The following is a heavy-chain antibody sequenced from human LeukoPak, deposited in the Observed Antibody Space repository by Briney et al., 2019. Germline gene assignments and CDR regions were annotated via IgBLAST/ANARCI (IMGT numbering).Heavy chain of an antibody. CDR3: ARVKGYCSGGSCSSPKGYYYYGMDV. CDR2: ISYDGSNK. Sequence: GGSLRLSCAASGFTFSSYAMHWVRQAPGKGLEWVAVISYDGSNKYYADSVKGRFTISRDNSKNTPYLQMNSLRAEDTAVYYCARVKGYCSGGSCSSPKGYYYYGMDVWGQGTTVTVSS. CDR1: GFTFSSYA. V-gene: IGHV3-30-3*01. D-gene: IGHD2-15*01. J-gene: IGHJ6*02.